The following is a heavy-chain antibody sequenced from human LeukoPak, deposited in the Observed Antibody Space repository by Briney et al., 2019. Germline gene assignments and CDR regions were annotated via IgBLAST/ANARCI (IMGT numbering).Heavy chain of an antibody. D-gene: IGHD3-10*01. CDR1: GFTFSDNY. CDR2: TRNKANSYTT. Sequence: PGRSLRLSCAASGFTFSDNYMDWVRQAPGKGLEWVGRTRNKANSYTTEYAASVKGRFTISRDDSKNSLYLQMNSLKTEDTAVYYCARGASLHFGELLFDYWGQGTLVTVSS. CDR3: ARGASLHFGELLFDY. J-gene: IGHJ4*02. V-gene: IGHV3-72*01.